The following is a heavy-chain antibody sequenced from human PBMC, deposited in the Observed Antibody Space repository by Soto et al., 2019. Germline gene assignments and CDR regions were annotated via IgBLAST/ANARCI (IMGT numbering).Heavy chain of an antibody. D-gene: IGHD6-13*01. CDR3: AKAPKAAATNNWFDP. J-gene: IGHJ5*02. Sequence: SVKVSCKASGGTFSSYAISWVRQAPGQGLEWMGGIIPIFGTANYAQKFQGRVTITADESTSTAYMELSSLRSEDTAVYYCAKAPKAAATNNWFDPWGQGTLVTVSS. CDR2: IIPIFGTA. V-gene: IGHV1-69*13. CDR1: GGTFSSYA.